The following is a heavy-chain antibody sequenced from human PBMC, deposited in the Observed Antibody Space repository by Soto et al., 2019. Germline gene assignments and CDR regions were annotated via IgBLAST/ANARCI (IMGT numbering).Heavy chain of an antibody. CDR3: ARPRMDYDFWSGYGHAFDI. J-gene: IGHJ3*02. CDR2: IYYSGST. D-gene: IGHD3-3*01. V-gene: IGHV4-31*03. CDR1: GCSISSGGYY. Sequence: TPSLTCTVSGCSISSGGYYWSWIRQHRGKGLEWIGYIYYSGSTYYNPSLKSRVTISVDTSKNQFSLKLSSVTAADTAVYYCARPRMDYDFWSGYGHAFDIWGQGTMVTVSS.